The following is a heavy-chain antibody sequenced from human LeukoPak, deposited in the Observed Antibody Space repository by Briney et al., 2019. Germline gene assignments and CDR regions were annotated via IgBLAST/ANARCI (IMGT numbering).Heavy chain of an antibody. CDR2: ISYDGSNK. Sequence: GGSLRLSCAAPGFTFSSYAMHWVRQAPGKGLEWVAVISYDGSNKYYADSVKGRFTISRDNSKNTLYLQMNSLRAEDTAVYYCARGEGGYDLDYYYGMDVWGQGTTVTVSS. J-gene: IGHJ6*02. V-gene: IGHV3-30*04. CDR1: GFTFSSYA. CDR3: ARGEGGYDLDYYYGMDV. D-gene: IGHD5-12*01.